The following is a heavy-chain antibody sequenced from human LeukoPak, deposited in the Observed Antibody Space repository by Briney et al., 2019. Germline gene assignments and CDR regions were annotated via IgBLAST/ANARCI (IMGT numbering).Heavy chain of an antibody. CDR3: ALGSQWKDGWGFDY. CDR1: GFTFSDYG. D-gene: IGHD3-16*01. J-gene: IGHJ4*02. Sequence: PGGSLRLSCAASGFTFSDYGIHWVRQAPGKGLEWVATTLYDGTNKYNADSVKGRFTISRDNSKNTVFLQMNGLRSEDTAVYHCALGSQWKDGWGFDYWGQGTLVSVSS. CDR2: TLYDGTNK. V-gene: IGHV3-30*02.